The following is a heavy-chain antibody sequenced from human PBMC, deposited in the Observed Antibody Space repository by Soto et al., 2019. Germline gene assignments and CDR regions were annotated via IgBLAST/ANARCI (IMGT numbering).Heavy chain of an antibody. CDR2: ISGSGGGT. J-gene: IGHJ4*02. D-gene: IGHD2-15*01. CDR3: GYSHLRVSEIYFDY. V-gene: IGHV3-23*01. CDR1: GFTFSSYA. Sequence: GGSLRLSCAASGFTFSSYAMSWVRQAPGKGLEWVSAISGSGGGTYYADSVKGRFTISRDNSKNTLYLQMNSLRAEHTAVDYCGYSHLRVSEIYFDYWGQGTLVTVSS.